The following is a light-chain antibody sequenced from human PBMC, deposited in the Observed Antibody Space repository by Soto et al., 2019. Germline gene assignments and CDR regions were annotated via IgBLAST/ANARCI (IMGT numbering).Light chain of an antibody. CDR3: QHCYSTPWT. V-gene: IGKV1-39*01. Sequence: DIQMTEAPSSLSASVGDRVTITCRASQSISSYLNWYQQKPGKAPKLLIYAASSLQSGVPSRFSGSASWTDFTLTISSLQPEDFAPYYCQHCYSTPWTFGQGTKVDIK. CDR2: AAS. J-gene: IGKJ1*01. CDR1: QSISSY.